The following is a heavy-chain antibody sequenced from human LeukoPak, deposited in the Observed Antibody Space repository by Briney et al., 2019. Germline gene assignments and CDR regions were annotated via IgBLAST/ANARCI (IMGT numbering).Heavy chain of an antibody. D-gene: IGHD1-7*01. CDR2: ISSSSSYI. CDR1: GFTFSSYS. CDR3: ARWYNWNYGAAFDI. J-gene: IGHJ3*02. Sequence: GGSLRLSCAASGFTFSSYSMNWVRQAPGKGLEWVSSISSSSSYIYYADSVKGRFTISRDNANNSLYLQMNSLRAEDTAVYYCARWYNWNYGAAFDIWGHGTMVTVSS. V-gene: IGHV3-21*01.